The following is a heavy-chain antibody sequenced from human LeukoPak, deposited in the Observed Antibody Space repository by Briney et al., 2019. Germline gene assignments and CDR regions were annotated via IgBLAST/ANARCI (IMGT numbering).Heavy chain of an antibody. Sequence: GGSLRLSCAASGFIVSGDFMSWVRQAPGKGLEWVSSISSSSSYIYYADSVKGRFTISRDNAKNSLYLQMNSLRAENTAVYYCARDRSVLAFDYWGQGTLVTVSS. CDR3: ARDRSVLAFDY. CDR1: GFIVSGDF. CDR2: ISSSSSYI. J-gene: IGHJ4*02. V-gene: IGHV3-21*01.